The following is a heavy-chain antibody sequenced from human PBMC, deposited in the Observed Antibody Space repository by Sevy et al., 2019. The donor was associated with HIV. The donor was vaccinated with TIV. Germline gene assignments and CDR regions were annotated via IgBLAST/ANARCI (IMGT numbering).Heavy chain of an antibody. Sequence: GGSLRLSCAASGFTFSSYDMSWVRQAPGKGLEWVSCFTGSGTNTFYADSVKGRFTISRDNSKNTLYLQMNSLRAEDTAVYYCAKDSILVAGHFDYWGQGTLVTVSS. CDR1: GFTFSSYD. D-gene: IGHD6-19*01. CDR3: AKDSILVAGHFDY. J-gene: IGHJ4*02. CDR2: FTGSGTNT. V-gene: IGHV3-23*01.